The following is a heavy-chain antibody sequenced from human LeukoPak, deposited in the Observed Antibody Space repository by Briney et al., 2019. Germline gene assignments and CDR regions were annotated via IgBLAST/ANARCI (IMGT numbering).Heavy chain of an antibody. CDR3: AKAATAMAHYYYYYMYV. CDR1: GFTFDDYA. Sequence: PGGSLRLSCAASGFTFDDYAMHWVRQAPGKGLEWVSLISGDGGSTYYADSVKGRFTISRDNSKNSLYLQMNSLRTEDTALYYFAKAATAMAHYYYYYMYVWGKGTTVTVSS. V-gene: IGHV3-43*02. D-gene: IGHD5-18*01. J-gene: IGHJ6*03. CDR2: ISGDGGST.